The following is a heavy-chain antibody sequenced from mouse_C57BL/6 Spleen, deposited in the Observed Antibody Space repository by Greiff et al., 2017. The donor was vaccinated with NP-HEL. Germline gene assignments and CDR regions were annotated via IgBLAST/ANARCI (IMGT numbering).Heavy chain of an antibody. CDR2: ISSGGDYI. CDR1: GFTFSSYA. D-gene: IGHD1-1*02. CDR3: TRDMVGRAWFAY. V-gene: IGHV5-9-1*02. Sequence: LVESGEGLVKPGGSLKLSCAASGFTFSSYAMSWVRQTPEKRLEWVAYISSGGDYIYYADTVKGRFTISRDNARNTLYLQMSSLKSEDTAMYYCTRDMVGRAWFAYWGQGTLVTVSA. J-gene: IGHJ3*01.